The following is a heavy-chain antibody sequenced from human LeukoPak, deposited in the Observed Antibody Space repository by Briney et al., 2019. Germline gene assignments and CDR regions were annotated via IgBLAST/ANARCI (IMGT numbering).Heavy chain of an antibody. CDR2: INSDGSST. J-gene: IGHJ3*02. CDR3: ARDFHDYAIGDAFDI. Sequence: PGGSLRLSCAASGFTFSSYWMHWVRQAPGKGLVWVSRINSDGSSTSYADSVKGRFTISRDNAKNTLYLQMNSLRAEDTAVYYCARDFHDYAIGDAFDIWGQGTMVTVSS. V-gene: IGHV3-74*01. D-gene: IGHD4-17*01. CDR1: GFTFSSYW.